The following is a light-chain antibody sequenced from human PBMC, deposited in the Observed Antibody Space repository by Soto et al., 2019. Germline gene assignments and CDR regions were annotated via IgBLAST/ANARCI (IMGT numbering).Light chain of an antibody. V-gene: IGKV3-20*01. CDR2: DAS. Sequence: EIVLTQSPDTLSLSPGERATLSCRASQSVRSNYLAWYQQKPGQAPRFIIYDASSRATGIPDRFSGSGSGTDFTLTISRLEPEDFALYYCQQYGSSPLTFGGGTKVDNK. J-gene: IGKJ4*01. CDR3: QQYGSSPLT. CDR1: QSVRSNY.